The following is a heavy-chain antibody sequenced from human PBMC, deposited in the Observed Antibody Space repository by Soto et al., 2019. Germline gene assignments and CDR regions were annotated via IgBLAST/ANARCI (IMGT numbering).Heavy chain of an antibody. V-gene: IGHV1-69*06. D-gene: IGHD4-17*01. CDR3: ARDPRGYGDYAYFDY. CDR1: GGTFSSYA. Sequence: QVQLVQSGAEVKKPGSSVKVSCKASGGTFSSYAISWVRQAPGQGLEWMGGIIPIFGTANYAQKFQGRVTITADKSTSTAYMELRSLRSEDTAVYYCARDPRGYGDYAYFDYWGQGTLVTVSS. J-gene: IGHJ4*02. CDR2: IIPIFGTA.